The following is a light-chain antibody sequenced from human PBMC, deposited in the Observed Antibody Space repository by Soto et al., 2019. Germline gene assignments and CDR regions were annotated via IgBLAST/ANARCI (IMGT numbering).Light chain of an antibody. CDR1: QSVSSN. V-gene: IGKV3-15*01. Sequence: EIVMTQSPATLSVSPGERATLSCRASQSVSSNLAWYQQKPGQAPRLLIYGASTRATGIPARFSGSGSGTEFTLTISSLQSEDVAFYYCQQYNNWPFTLGRGTKVDI. CDR3: QQYNNWPFT. J-gene: IGKJ3*01. CDR2: GAS.